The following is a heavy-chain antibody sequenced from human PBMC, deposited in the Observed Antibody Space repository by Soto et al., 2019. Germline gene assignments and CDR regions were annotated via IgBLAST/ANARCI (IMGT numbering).Heavy chain of an antibody. J-gene: IGHJ5*02. CDR1: GFSFSSYA. CDR2: ISESGGRR. Sequence: LGGSLRLSCAASGFSFSSYAMSWVRQAPGKGLEWVSVISESGGRRDHADPVKGRFTISRDNSKNTLYLQMTSLRAEDMAVYYWAKDLVAGGTYYPHWFDPWGQGTLVTVSS. V-gene: IGHV3-23*01. CDR3: AKDLVAGGTYYPHWFDP. D-gene: IGHD1-26*01.